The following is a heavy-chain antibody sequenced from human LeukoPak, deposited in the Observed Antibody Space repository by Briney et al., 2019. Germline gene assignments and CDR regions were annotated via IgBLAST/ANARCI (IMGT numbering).Heavy chain of an antibody. D-gene: IGHD5-12*01. CDR2: IYTSGST. CDR1: GGSISSSSYY. V-gene: IGHV4-61*02. Sequence: SETLSLTCTVSGGSISSSSYYWSWIRQPAGKGLEWIGRIYTSGSTNYNPSLKSRVTMSVDTSKNQFSLKLSSVTAADTAVYYCARDTRGVPFDYWGQGTLVTVSS. J-gene: IGHJ4*02. CDR3: ARDTRGVPFDY.